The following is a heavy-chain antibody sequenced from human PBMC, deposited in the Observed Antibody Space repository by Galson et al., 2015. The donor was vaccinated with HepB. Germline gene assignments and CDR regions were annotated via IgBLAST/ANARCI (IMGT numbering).Heavy chain of an antibody. Sequence: SVKVSCKASGYTFTSYGISWVRQAPGQGLEWMGWISAYNGNTNYAQKFQGRVTMTTDTSTSTAYMELRSLRSDDTAVYYCARRWFRDTTFDYWGQGTLVTVSS. V-gene: IGHV1-18*01. CDR3: ARRWFRDTTFDY. D-gene: IGHD3-10*01. J-gene: IGHJ4*02. CDR2: ISAYNGNT. CDR1: GYTFTSYG.